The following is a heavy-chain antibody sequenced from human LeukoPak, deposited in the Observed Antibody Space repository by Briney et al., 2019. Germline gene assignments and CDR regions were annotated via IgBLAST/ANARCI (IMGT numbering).Heavy chain of an antibody. Sequence: SETLSLTCGVYGGSFSGYFWSWIRQPPGKGLEWIGEINHSGSTNYNPSLKTRVTISVDTSKNQFSLKLSSVTAADTAVYYCASTRIQDWFDPWGQGTLVTVSS. CDR2: INHSGST. V-gene: IGHV4-34*01. CDR3: ASTRIQDWFDP. J-gene: IGHJ5*02. D-gene: IGHD5-18*01. CDR1: GGSFSGYF.